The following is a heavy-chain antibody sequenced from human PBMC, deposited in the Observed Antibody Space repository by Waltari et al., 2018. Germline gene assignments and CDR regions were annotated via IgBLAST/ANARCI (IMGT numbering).Heavy chain of an antibody. CDR2: IHFTGVP. Sequence: QVHLQESGPGLVKPSEPLSLICTVSGGSISDSYWGWFRQPPGKGLEWIGYIHFTGVPNYSPCLESRVVISVDTSKNQFSLKVNSVTAADTAVYYCATLVTSCIEDNCYDALGSWGLGALVTVSS. D-gene: IGHD1-20*01. J-gene: IGHJ4*02. V-gene: IGHV4-59*13. CDR1: GGSISDSY. CDR3: ATLVTSCIEDNCYDALGS.